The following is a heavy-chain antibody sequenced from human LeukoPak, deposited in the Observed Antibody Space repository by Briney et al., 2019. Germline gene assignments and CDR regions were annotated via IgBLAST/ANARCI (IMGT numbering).Heavy chain of an antibody. J-gene: IGHJ4*02. D-gene: IGHD3-10*01. CDR3: ARPSLQLWFGELL. V-gene: IGHV3-7*01. Sequence: PGGSLRLSCAASGFTFSTYWMSWVRQAPGKGLEWVANIKQDGSEKYYVDSVKGRFTISRDNAKNSLYLQMNSLRAEDTAVYYCARPSLQLWFGELLWGQGTLVTVS. CDR1: GFTFSTYW. CDR2: IKQDGSEK.